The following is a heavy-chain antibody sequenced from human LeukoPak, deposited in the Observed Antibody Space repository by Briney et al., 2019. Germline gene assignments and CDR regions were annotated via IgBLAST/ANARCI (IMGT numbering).Heavy chain of an antibody. CDR3: AKDYDYVWGSFSDAFDI. D-gene: IGHD3-16*01. CDR2: ISGSGGST. V-gene: IGHV3-23*01. CDR1: GFTFSSYA. J-gene: IGHJ3*02. Sequence: GGSLRLSCAASGFTFSSYAMSWVRQAPGKGLEWVSAISGSGGSTYYADSVKGRFTISRDNSKNTLYLQMNSLRAEDTAVYYYAKDYDYVWGSFSDAFDIWGQGTMVTVSS.